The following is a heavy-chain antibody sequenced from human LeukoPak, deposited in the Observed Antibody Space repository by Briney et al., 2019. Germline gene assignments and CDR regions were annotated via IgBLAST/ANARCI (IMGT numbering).Heavy chain of an antibody. CDR3: ARVVEYYYDSSGYYEDAYYFDY. V-gene: IGHV3-11*04. J-gene: IGHJ4*02. CDR1: GFTFTDHY. Sequence: TGGSLRLSCAASGFTFTDHYMSWVRQAPGKGLEWVSYISSGGDIIYYADSVKGRFTISRDNAKNSLFLQMNSLRAEDTAVYYCARVVEYYYDSSGYYEDAYYFDYWGQGTLVTVSS. CDR2: ISSGGDII. D-gene: IGHD3-22*01.